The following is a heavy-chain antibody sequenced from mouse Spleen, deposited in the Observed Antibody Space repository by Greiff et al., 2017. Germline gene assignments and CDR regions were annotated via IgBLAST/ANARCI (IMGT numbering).Heavy chain of an antibody. CDR3: ARWGYGYDYFDY. Sequence: QVQLQQPGAELVKPGASVKLSCKASGYTFTSYWMHWVKQRPGQGLEWIGEINPSNGRTNYNEKFKSKATLTVDKSSSTAYMQLSSLTSEDSAVYYCARWGYGYDYFDYWGQGTTLTVSS. J-gene: IGHJ2*01. CDR1: GYTFTSYW. D-gene: IGHD1-2*01. CDR2: INPSNGRT. V-gene: IGHV1S81*02.